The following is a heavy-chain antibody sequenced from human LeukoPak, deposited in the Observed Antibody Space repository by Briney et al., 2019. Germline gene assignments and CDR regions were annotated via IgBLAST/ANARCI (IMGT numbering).Heavy chain of an antibody. V-gene: IGHV3-48*02. J-gene: IGHJ4*02. CDR1: GFTFSSYS. CDR2: ISSSSSTT. D-gene: IGHD1-1*01. Sequence: GGSLRLSCAASGFTFSSYSMNWVRQAPGKGLEWISDISSSSSTTSYADCVKGRFTISRDNVKESLYLQMNSLRDEDTAVYYCARGGQLGGQGTLVTVSS. CDR3: ARGGQL.